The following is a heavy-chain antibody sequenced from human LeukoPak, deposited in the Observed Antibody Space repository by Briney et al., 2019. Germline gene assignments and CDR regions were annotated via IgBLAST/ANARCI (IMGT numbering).Heavy chain of an antibody. J-gene: IGHJ6*02. CDR2: TNSNSGGT. CDR3: ARRRPYCSSTSYYDDYYYGMDV. D-gene: IGHD2-2*01. CDR1: GYTXIGCY. V-gene: IGHV1-2*02. Sequence: ASVKVSCKASGYTXIGCYMHRVRQAPGQGLEWMGWTNSNSGGTKYAQKFQGRVTMTRDTSISTAYMELSGLTSDDTPVYYCARRRPYCSSTSYYDDYYYGMDVWGQGTTVTVSS.